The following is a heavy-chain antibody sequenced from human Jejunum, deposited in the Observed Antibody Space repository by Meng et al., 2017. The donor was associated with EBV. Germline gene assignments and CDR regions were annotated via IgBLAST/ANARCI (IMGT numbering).Heavy chain of an antibody. V-gene: IGHV4-30-4*01. Sequence: QVLLQESGPGLLKPSQTLSLICVVSGGSISGGRYFWSWLRQPPGKGLAWIGYIHYNGATYYNPSLKSRLTMAVDTSKNQFSLKLSSVTAADTAVYYCARVNGYCSEGTCYYLDYWGQGTLVTVSS. D-gene: IGHD2-15*01. CDR2: IHYNGAT. CDR3: ARVNGYCSEGTCYYLDY. CDR1: GGSISGGRYF. J-gene: IGHJ4*02.